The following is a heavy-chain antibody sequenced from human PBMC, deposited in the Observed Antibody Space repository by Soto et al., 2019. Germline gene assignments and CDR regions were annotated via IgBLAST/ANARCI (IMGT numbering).Heavy chain of an antibody. CDR1: GFAFSNNA. D-gene: IGHD3-10*01. Sequence: GGSLRLSCASSGFAFSNNAMSWVRQAPGKGLELVSIVTNTGGDKLYADSVKGRFIISRDNSKSTLYLQMNSLRAEDSAIYYCARASGESYPGSRVFVSWGQGTRVTVSS. CDR2: VTNTGGDK. J-gene: IGHJ4*02. V-gene: IGHV3-23*01. CDR3: ARASGESYPGSRVFVS.